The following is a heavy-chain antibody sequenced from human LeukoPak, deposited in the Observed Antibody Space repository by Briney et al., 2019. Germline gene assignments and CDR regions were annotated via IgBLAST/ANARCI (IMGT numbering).Heavy chain of an antibody. V-gene: IGHV4-4*07. Sequence: TSETLSLTCTVSGGFISGYYWSWIRQPAGKGLEWIGRIYTSGSTHYNPSLKSRVTMSVDTSKNQFSLKLSSVTAADTAVYYCARLITGTTTAFDIWGQGTMVTVSS. CDR3: ARLITGTTTAFDI. J-gene: IGHJ3*02. CDR2: IYTSGST. CDR1: GGFISGYY. D-gene: IGHD1-7*01.